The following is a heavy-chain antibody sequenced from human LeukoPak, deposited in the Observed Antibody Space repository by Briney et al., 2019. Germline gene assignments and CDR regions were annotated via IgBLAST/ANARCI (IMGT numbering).Heavy chain of an antibody. Sequence: PGGSLRLSCAASGFIVSSNYMSWVRQASGKGLEWVSVIYSGGSTYYADSVKGRFTISRDSSKNTLYLQMNSLRAEDTAVYYCARSSSDIAARPIDYWGQGTLVTVSS. CDR1: GFIVSSNY. V-gene: IGHV3-53*01. CDR2: IYSGGST. CDR3: ARSSSDIAARPIDY. D-gene: IGHD6-6*01. J-gene: IGHJ4*02.